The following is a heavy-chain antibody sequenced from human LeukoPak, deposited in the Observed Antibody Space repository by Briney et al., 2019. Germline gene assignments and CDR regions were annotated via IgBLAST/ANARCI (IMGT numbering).Heavy chain of an antibody. CDR2: ISNSGNTI. V-gene: IGHV3-11*01. CDR1: GFTFCDYY. Sequence: GSLRLSCAASGFTFCDYYMTWIRQAPGKGLEGVSYISNSGNTIKEADSVKGRFTISRDNAQNSLFLQMKSLRAEDTAVYYCARYRVITNDYFDSWGQGTLVTVSS. J-gene: IGHJ4*02. D-gene: IGHD3-16*01. CDR3: ARYRVITNDYFDS.